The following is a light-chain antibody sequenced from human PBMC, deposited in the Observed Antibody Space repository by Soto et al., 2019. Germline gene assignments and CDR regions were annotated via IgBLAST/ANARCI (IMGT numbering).Light chain of an antibody. Sequence: EIVMTQSPATLSVSPGERASLSCRASQSVGSNLAWYQQTAGQAPRHLIYGASTRATGIPARFSGSRSGTEFPLTVSSLQSEDFAVYSCQQYTNWPYTFGQWSKMEIK. CDR3: QQYTNWPYT. V-gene: IGKV3-15*01. CDR1: QSVGSN. J-gene: IGKJ2*01. CDR2: GAS.